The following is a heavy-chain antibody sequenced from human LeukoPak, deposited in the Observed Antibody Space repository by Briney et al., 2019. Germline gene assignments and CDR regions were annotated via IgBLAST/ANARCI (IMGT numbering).Heavy chain of an antibody. D-gene: IGHD2-21*01. CDR3: ARLSGVGGGYSDV. V-gene: IGHV3-7*01. CDR2: IKQDGSEK. CDR1: RFTFSNHY. J-gene: IGHJ6*02. Sequence: PGGSLRLSCEVSRFTFSNHYMGWVRQAPGRGLEWVATIKQDGSEKFYVDSVKGRFTISRDNAKNSLHLQMNSLRAEDTAVYYCARLSGVGGGYSDVWGQGTTVTVS.